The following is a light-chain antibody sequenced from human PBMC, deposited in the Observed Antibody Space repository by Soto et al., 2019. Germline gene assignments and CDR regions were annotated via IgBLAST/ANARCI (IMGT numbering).Light chain of an antibody. CDR3: QQRKNWPPLT. Sequence: ETVLTQSPATLSLSPGDTATLSCRASQSVDVYVAWYQQKPGQAPRLLIYDASNRATGIPARFSGSGSGTDFTLPISSLEPEYFADYYWQQRKNWPPLTFGGGTKVEIK. CDR1: QSVDVY. J-gene: IGKJ4*01. V-gene: IGKV3-11*01. CDR2: DAS.